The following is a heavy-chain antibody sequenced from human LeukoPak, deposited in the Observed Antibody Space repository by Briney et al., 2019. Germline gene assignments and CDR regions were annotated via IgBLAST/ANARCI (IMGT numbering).Heavy chain of an antibody. J-gene: IGHJ4*02. D-gene: IGHD6-19*01. V-gene: IGHV1-69*13. CDR3: ARGYGIAVAGTPLYY. Sequence: ASVKVSCKASGGTFSSYAISWVRQAPGQGLEWMGGIIPIFGTANYAQKFQGRVTITADESTSTAYMELSSLRSEDTVVYYCARGYGIAVAGTPLYYWGQGTLVTVSS. CDR1: GGTFSSYA. CDR2: IIPIFGTA.